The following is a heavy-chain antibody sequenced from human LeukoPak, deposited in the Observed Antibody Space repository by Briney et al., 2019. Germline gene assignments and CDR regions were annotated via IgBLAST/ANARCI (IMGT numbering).Heavy chain of an antibody. V-gene: IGHV4-34*01. CDR1: GFTFSNAW. D-gene: IGHD2-2*01. Sequence: PGGSLRLSCAASGFTFSNAWMSWVRQPPGKGLEWIGEINHSGSTNYNPSLKSRVTISVDTSKNQFSLKLSSVTAADTAVYYCAREMYAVVVPAAIPSRFDPWGQGTLVTVSS. CDR2: INHSGST. CDR3: AREMYAVVVPAAIPSRFDP. J-gene: IGHJ5*02.